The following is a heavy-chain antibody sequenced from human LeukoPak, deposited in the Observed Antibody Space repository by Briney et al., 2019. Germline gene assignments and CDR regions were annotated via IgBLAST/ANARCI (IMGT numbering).Heavy chain of an antibody. CDR1: GGSISSGSYD. CDR3: TKGRGI. J-gene: IGHJ4*02. Sequence: SSETLSLTCTVSGGSISSGSYDWYWIRQPAGKGLEWIGHIYTSGSTDYNPSLKGRVTISVATSKNQFSLKLTSVTAADTAIYYCTKGRGIWGQGTLVTVSS. D-gene: IGHD3-10*01. CDR2: IYTSGST. V-gene: IGHV4-61*09.